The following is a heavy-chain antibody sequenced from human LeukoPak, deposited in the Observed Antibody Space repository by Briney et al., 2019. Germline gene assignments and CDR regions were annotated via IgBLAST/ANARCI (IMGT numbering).Heavy chain of an antibody. J-gene: IGHJ3*02. Sequence: SVKVSCKASGYTFTGYYMHWVRQAPGQGLEWMGWINPNSGGTNYAQKFQGRVTMTRDTSISTAYMELSRLRSDDTAVYYCARDRSGYYDSSGYYYPRDAFDIWGQGAMVTVSS. V-gene: IGHV1-2*02. CDR2: INPNSGGT. D-gene: IGHD3-22*01. CDR3: ARDRSGYYDSSGYYYPRDAFDI. CDR1: GYTFTGYY.